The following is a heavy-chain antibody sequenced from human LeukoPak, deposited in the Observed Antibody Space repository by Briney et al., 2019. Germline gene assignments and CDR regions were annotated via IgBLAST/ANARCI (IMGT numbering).Heavy chain of an antibody. CDR2: INWNGGSI. Sequence: PGGSLRLSCAASGFTFYDYGMSWVRQAPGKGLEWVSGINWNGGSIGYTDSVKGRFTISRDNAKNSLYLEMNSLRAEDTALYYCARGYCSGGVSCRLFDYWGQGTLVTVSS. D-gene: IGHD2-15*01. CDR1: GFTFYDYG. CDR3: ARGYCSGGVSCRLFDY. J-gene: IGHJ4*02. V-gene: IGHV3-20*04.